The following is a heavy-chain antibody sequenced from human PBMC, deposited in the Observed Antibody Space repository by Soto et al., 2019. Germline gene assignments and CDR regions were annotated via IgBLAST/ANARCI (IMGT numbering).Heavy chain of an antibody. D-gene: IGHD6-13*01. CDR2: ISSSSSTI. CDR1: GFTFSSYS. CDR3: AWSSSWLNWFDP. V-gene: IGHV3-48*02. Sequence: EVQLVESGGGLVQPGGSLRLSCAASGFTFSSYSMNWVRQAPGKGLEWVSYISSSSSTINYADSVKGRFTISRDNAKNSLDLQMNSLRDEDTAVYDCAWSSSWLNWFDPWGQGTLVTVSS. J-gene: IGHJ5*02.